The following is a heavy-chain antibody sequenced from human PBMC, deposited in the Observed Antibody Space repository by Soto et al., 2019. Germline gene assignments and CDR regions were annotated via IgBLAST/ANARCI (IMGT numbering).Heavy chain of an antibody. CDR3: ARNRGWDTLDY. J-gene: IGHJ4*02. D-gene: IGHD6-19*01. V-gene: IGHV3-7*01. Sequence: PGRYLRLPGAASAFSLSNYWINWVRQAPGKGLETVANIKGDGSEKTYVDSVKGRFTISRDNAKNSLYLEMDSLRAEDMAVYYCARNRGWDTLDYWGQGTLVTVSS. CDR2: IKGDGSEK. CDR1: AFSLSNYW.